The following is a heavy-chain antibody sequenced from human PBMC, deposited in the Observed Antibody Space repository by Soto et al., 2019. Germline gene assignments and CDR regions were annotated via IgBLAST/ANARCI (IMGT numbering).Heavy chain of an antibody. D-gene: IGHD2-8*01. Sequence: QVQLVQSGAEVKKPGSSVKVSCKASGGTFSSYAISWVRQAPGQGLEWMGGIIPIFGTANYAQKFQGRVKNTADESTSAAYRELGSMRSEDTAVYYCARAGVDLGLDAFDIWGQGKMVTVAS. CDR2: IIPIFGTA. V-gene: IGHV1-69*01. CDR1: GGTFSSYA. CDR3: ARAGVDLGLDAFDI. J-gene: IGHJ3*02.